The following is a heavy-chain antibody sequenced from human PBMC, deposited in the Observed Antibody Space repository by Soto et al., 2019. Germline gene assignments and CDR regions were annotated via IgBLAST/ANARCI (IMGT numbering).Heavy chain of an antibody. CDR1: GFTFSSYG. V-gene: IGHV3-33*01. CDR2: IWYDGSNK. J-gene: IGHJ4*02. Sequence: GGSLRLSCAASGFTFSSYGMHWVRQAPGKGLEWVAVIWYDGSNKYYADSVKGRFTISRDNSKNTLYLQMNSLSAEDTAVYYCARVRWELLPEGYYFDYWGQGTLVTVSS. CDR3: ARVRWELLPEGYYFDY. D-gene: IGHD3-10*01.